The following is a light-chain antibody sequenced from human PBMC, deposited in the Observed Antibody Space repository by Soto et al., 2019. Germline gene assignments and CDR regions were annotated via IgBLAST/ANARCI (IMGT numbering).Light chain of an antibody. Sequence: QSVLTQPASVSGSPGQSITISCTGNSSDIGAYNFVSWYQQHPGKAPKLMLYDVNNRPSGVSNRSSGSKSGNTASLTISGLQAEDEADYYCTSWTTSTTMIFGGGTKLTVL. J-gene: IGLJ2*01. CDR2: DVN. V-gene: IGLV2-14*03. CDR1: SSDIGAYNF. CDR3: TSWTTSTTMI.